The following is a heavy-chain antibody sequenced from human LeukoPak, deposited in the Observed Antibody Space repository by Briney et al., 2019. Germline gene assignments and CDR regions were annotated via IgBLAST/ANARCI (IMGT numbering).Heavy chain of an antibody. CDR1: GGTFSSYA. J-gene: IGHJ6*02. Sequence: AASVKVSCKASGGTFSSYAISWVRQAPGQGLEWMGRIIPIFGIANYAQKFQGRVTITADKSTSTAYMELSSLRSEDTAVYYCARDLLSDSSGYHCYYGMDVWGQGTTVTVSS. D-gene: IGHD3-22*01. V-gene: IGHV1-69*04. CDR3: ARDLLSDSSGYHCYYGMDV. CDR2: IIPIFGIA.